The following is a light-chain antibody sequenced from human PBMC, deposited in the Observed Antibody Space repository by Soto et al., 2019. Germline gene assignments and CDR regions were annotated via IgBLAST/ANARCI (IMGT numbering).Light chain of an antibody. V-gene: IGKV2-28*01. J-gene: IGKJ1*01. CDR3: MPRIKSWT. Sequence: DIVMTQSPLSLPVTPGEPASISCRSSQSLLHSNGYNYLDWYLQKPGQSPQLLIYLGSNRASGVPDRVSGSGSGTDFTIKSSRVEAEDVGVYYCMPRIKSWTFGQGTKVEIK. CDR1: QSLLHSNGYNY. CDR2: LGS.